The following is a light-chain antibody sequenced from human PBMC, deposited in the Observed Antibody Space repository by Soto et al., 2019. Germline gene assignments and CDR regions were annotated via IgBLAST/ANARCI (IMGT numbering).Light chain of an antibody. Sequence: DIQMTQSPSSLSASVGDRVTITCRASQDINNYLAWYQQKPGKPPKLLIYAASTLQSGVPSRFSGGGSGTDFTLTINSLQPEDVVPYYCQRYNNGPPVTFGPGTKV. J-gene: IGKJ3*01. CDR3: QRYNNGPPVT. V-gene: IGKV1-27*01. CDR1: QDINNY. CDR2: AAS.